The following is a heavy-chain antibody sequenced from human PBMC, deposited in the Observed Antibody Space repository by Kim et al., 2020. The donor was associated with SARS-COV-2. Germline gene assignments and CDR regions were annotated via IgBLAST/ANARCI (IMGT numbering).Heavy chain of an antibody. V-gene: IGHV3-7*04. Sequence: GGSLRLSCAASGFTFSSYWMSWVRQAPGKGLEWVANIKQDGSEKYYVDSVKGRFTISRDNAKNSLYLQMNSLRAEDTAVYYCARGYEGGIAVASHWGQGTLVTVSS. CDR2: IKQDGSEK. J-gene: IGHJ4*02. CDR1: GFTFSSYW. D-gene: IGHD6-19*01. CDR3: ARGYEGGIAVASH.